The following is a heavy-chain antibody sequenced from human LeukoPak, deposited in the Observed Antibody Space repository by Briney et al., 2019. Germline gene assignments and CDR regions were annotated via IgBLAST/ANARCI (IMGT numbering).Heavy chain of an antibody. CDR3: ARGNGPFDY. J-gene: IGHJ4*02. CDR2: INHSGST. Sequence: SETLSLTCAVYGGSFSGYYWSWIRQPPGKGLEWIGEINHSGSTNYNPSLKSRVTISVDTSKNRFSLKLSSVTAADTAVYYCARGNGPFDYWGQGTLVTVSS. CDR1: GGSFSGYY. V-gene: IGHV4-34*01.